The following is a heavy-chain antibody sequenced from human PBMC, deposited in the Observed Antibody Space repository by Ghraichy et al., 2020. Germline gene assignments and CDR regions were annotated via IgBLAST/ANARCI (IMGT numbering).Heavy chain of an antibody. V-gene: IGHV4-59*08. CDR3: ARAGIVVVPAAIGDYYYGMDV. Sequence: SETLSLTCTVSGGSISSYYWSWIRQPPGKGLEWIGYIYYSGSTNYNPSLKSRVTISVDTSKNQFSLKLSSVTAADTAVYYCARAGIVVVPAAIGDYYYGMDVWGQGTTVTVSS. CDR2: IYYSGST. D-gene: IGHD2-2*02. J-gene: IGHJ6*02. CDR1: GGSISSYY.